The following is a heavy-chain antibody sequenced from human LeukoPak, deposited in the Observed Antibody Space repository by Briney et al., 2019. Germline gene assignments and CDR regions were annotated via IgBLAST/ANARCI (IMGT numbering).Heavy chain of an antibody. D-gene: IGHD3-10*01. V-gene: IGHV3-64*01. CDR2: ISSNGGTT. J-gene: IGHJ4*02. Sequence: GGSLRLSCAASGFTFSSYAMHWVRQAPGKGLEYVSAISSNGGTTYYANSVKGRFTISRDNSKNTLCLQMGSLRAEDMAVYYCARGDTMIRGLDSWGQGTLVTVCS. CDR1: GFTFSSYA. CDR3: ARGDTMIRGLDS.